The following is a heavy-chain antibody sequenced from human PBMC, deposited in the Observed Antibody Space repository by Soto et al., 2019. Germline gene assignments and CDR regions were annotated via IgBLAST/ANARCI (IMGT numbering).Heavy chain of an antibody. J-gene: IGHJ3*02. D-gene: IGHD3-22*01. Sequence: QVQLVQSGAEVKKPGSSVKVSCKASGGTFSSYTISWVRQAPGQGLEWMGRIIPILGIANYAQKFQGRVTITADKSTSTAYMELSSLRSEDTAVYYCARAYYYDSSGYYCSRCDAFDIWGQGTMVTVSS. V-gene: IGHV1-69*02. CDR3: ARAYYYDSSGYYCSRCDAFDI. CDR1: GGTFSSYT. CDR2: IIPILGIA.